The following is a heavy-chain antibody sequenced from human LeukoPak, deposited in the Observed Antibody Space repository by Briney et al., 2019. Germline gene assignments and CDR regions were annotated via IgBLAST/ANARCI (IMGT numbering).Heavy chain of an antibody. V-gene: IGHV1-24*01. Sequence: ASVKVSCKVSGYTLTELSMHWERQAPGKGLEWMGGFDPEDGETIYAQKFQGRVTMTEDTSTDTAYMELSSLRSEDTAVYYCATSYDSSGYYLYWGQGALVTVSS. J-gene: IGHJ4*02. CDR3: ATSYDSSGYYLY. CDR2: FDPEDGET. CDR1: GYTLTELS. D-gene: IGHD3-22*01.